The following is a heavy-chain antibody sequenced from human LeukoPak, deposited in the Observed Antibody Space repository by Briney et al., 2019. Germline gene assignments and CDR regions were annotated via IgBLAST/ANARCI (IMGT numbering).Heavy chain of an antibody. J-gene: IGHJ4*02. CDR3: ARKGITIFGVVIDFDY. CDR2: ISYDGSNK. CDR1: GFTFSKYA. V-gene: IGHV3-30*04. D-gene: IGHD3-3*01. Sequence: GGSLRLSCAASGFTFSKYAMHWVRQAPGKGLEWVAVISYDGSNKYYADSVKGRFTISRDNSKNTLYLQMNSLRAEDTAVYYCARKGITIFGVVIDFDYWGQGTLVTVSS.